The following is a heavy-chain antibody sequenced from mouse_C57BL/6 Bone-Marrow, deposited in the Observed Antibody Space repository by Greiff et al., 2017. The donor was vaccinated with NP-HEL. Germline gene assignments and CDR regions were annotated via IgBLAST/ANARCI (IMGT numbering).Heavy chain of an antibody. D-gene: IGHD2-4*01. CDR3: PSRDYEGFAY. Sequence: EVKVEESGGGLVQPGGSMKLSCVASGFTFSNYWMNWVRQSPEKGLEWVAQIRLKSDNYATHYAESVKGRFTISRDDSKSSVYLQMNNLRAEDTGIYYCPSRDYEGFAYWGQGTLVTVSA. V-gene: IGHV6-3*01. CDR2: IRLKSDNYAT. J-gene: IGHJ3*01. CDR1: GFTFSNYW.